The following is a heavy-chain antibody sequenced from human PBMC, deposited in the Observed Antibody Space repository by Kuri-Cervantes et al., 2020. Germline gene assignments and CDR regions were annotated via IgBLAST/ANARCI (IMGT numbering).Heavy chain of an antibody. CDR2: TYYRSKWYN. Sequence: SQTLSLTCAISGDSVSSNDVAWSWIRQSPSRGLEWLGRTYYRSKWYNGYAVSVKSRITINADTSKNQFSLQLNSVTPEDTAVYYCARIAAAGTWYFDPWGQGTLVTVSS. J-gene: IGHJ5*02. D-gene: IGHD6-13*01. CDR3: ARIAAAGTWYFDP. CDR1: GDSVSSNDVA. V-gene: IGHV6-1*01.